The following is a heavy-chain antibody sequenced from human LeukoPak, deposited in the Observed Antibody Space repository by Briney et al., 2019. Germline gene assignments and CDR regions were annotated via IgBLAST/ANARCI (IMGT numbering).Heavy chain of an antibody. CDR3: ARGDIVVVVAANYYYYGMDV. Sequence: PSQTLSLTCTVSGGSISSGSYYWSWIRQPAGKGLEWIGRIYTSGSTNYNPSLKSRVTISVDTSKNQFSLKLSSVTAADTAVYYCARGDIVVVVAANYYYYGMDVWGQGTTVTVSS. V-gene: IGHV4-61*02. CDR1: GGSISSGSYY. D-gene: IGHD2-15*01. J-gene: IGHJ6*02. CDR2: IYTSGST.